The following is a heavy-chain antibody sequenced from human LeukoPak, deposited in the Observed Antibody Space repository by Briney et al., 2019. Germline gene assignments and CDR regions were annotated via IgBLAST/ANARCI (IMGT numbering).Heavy chain of an antibody. CDR2: INAGNGNT. Sequence: ASVKVSCKASGYTFTSYAMHWVRQAPGQRLEWMGWINAGNGNTKYSQKFQGRVTITRDTSASTAYMELSSLRSEDTAVYYCARGGLRYSSSWDPSFDYWGQGTLVTVSS. J-gene: IGHJ4*02. CDR1: GYTFTSYA. V-gene: IGHV1-3*01. D-gene: IGHD6-13*01. CDR3: ARGGLRYSSSWDPSFDY.